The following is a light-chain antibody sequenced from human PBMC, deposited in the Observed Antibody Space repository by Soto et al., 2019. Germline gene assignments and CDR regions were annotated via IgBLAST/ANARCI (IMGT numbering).Light chain of an antibody. CDR3: SAYTSSSTPFV. V-gene: IGLV2-14*01. CDR1: MRDVGAYNL. CDR2: EVR. J-gene: IGLJ1*01. Sequence: QSVLTQPASVSGSAGQSITISCSGTMRDVGAYNLVSWYQQHPGTAPKLIIYEVRNRPSGISSRFSGSRSGNTASLTISGLQSEDEGDYYCSAYTSSSTPFVFGTGTKVTVL.